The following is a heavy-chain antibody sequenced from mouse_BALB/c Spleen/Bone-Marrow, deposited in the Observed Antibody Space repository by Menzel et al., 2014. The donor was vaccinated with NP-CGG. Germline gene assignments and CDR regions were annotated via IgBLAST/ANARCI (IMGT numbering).Heavy chain of an antibody. V-gene: IGHV2-6*02. CDR2: IWSDGST. D-gene: IGHD1-2*01. Sequence: VQLQQSGPGLVAPSQSLSITCTVSGFSLTSYGVHWVRQPPGEGLEWLVVIWSDGSTTYNSPLKPRLSISKDNSKSQVFLKMNSLQTDDTAMYYCAGSLRAYAMDYWGQGTSVTVSS. J-gene: IGHJ4*01. CDR3: AGSLRAYAMDY. CDR1: GFSLTSYG.